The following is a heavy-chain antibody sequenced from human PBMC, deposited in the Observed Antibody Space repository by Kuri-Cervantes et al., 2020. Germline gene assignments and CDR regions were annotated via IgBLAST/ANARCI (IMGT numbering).Heavy chain of an antibody. J-gene: IGHJ4*02. CDR3: ARDSRAYFDY. CDR2: ISAYNGNT. CDR1: GYTFTSCD. Sequence: ASVKVSCKASGYTFTSCDINWVRQATGQGLEWMGWISAYNGNTNYAQKLQGRVTMTTDTSTSTAYMELRSLRSDDTAVYYCARDSRAYFDYWGQGTLVTVSS. V-gene: IGHV1-18*01.